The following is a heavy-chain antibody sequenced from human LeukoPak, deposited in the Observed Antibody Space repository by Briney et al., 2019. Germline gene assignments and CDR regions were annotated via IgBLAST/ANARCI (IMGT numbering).Heavy chain of an antibody. D-gene: IGHD7-27*01. Sequence: GASVKVSCKASGYTFTSYDINWVRQATGQGLEWMGWMNPKSGNTGYAQKFQGRVTITRNTSISTAYMELSSLRSEDTAVYYCARVHPWGAYDYYYYYMDVWGKGTTVTVSS. V-gene: IGHV1-8*03. CDR1: GYTFTSYD. CDR3: ARVHPWGAYDYYYYYMDV. J-gene: IGHJ6*03. CDR2: MNPKSGNT.